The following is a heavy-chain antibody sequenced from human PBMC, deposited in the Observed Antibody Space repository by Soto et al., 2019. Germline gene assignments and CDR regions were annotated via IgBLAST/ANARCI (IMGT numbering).Heavy chain of an antibody. CDR2: IIPIFGTA. J-gene: IGHJ6*02. CDR3: ARAAVWKGTAMGYYYYYGMDV. D-gene: IGHD5-18*01. Sequence: QVQLVQSGAEVKKPGSSVKVSCKASGGTFSSYAISWVRQAPGQGLEWMGGIIPIFGTANYAQKFQGRVTITADESTSKAYMELSSLRSEDTAVYYCARAAVWKGTAMGYYYYYGMDVWGQGTTVTVSS. V-gene: IGHV1-69*01. CDR1: GGTFSSYA.